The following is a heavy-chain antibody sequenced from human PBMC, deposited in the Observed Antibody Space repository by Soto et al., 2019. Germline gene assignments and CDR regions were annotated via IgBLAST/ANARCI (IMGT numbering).Heavy chain of an antibody. V-gene: IGHV3-30-3*01. J-gene: IGHJ4*02. CDR3: ARFRSERPFDY. Sequence: GGSLRLSCAASGLTFSRYTMHWVRQAPGKGLEWVAVISYDGNNKYYADSVKGRFTISRDNSKNTLSPQMNSLRPEDTAVYYCARFRSERPFDYWGQGTLVTVSS. CDR2: ISYDGNNK. CDR1: GLTFSRYT.